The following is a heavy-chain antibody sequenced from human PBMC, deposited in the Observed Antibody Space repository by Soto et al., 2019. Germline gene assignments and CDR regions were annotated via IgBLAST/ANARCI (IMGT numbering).Heavy chain of an antibody. D-gene: IGHD4-17*01. V-gene: IGHV4-30-2*01. CDR2: IYDSGFT. CDR1: GGSISSGGYS. Sequence: LSLTCAVSGGSISSGGYSWSWIRQPPGEGLEWIGYIYDSGFTYYNPSLKSRVTISVDRSKNQFSLKLSSVTAADTAVYYCARAHYGDFGYGMDVWGQGTTVTVSS. J-gene: IGHJ6*02. CDR3: ARAHYGDFGYGMDV.